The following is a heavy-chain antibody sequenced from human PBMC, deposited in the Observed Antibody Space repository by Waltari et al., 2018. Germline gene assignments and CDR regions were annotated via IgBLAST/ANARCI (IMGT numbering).Heavy chain of an antibody. D-gene: IGHD6-13*01. J-gene: IGHJ5*02. Sequence: QVQLVQSGADVKKPGASTKVSYKVSGYALTELSIHRVRQAPGNGLEWMGGFDPEDGETIYAQKFQGRVNMTEDTSTDTAYMELSSLRSEDTAVYYCAVAAAVDPSNWFDPWGQGTLVTVSS. CDR3: AVAAAVDPSNWFDP. CDR2: FDPEDGET. V-gene: IGHV1-24*01. CDR1: GYALTELS.